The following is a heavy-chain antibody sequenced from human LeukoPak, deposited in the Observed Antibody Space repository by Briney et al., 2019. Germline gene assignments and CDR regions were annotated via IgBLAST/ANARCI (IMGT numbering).Heavy chain of an antibody. Sequence: EXXKISFKGSGYSFTNYWIGWVRQMPGKGLEGMGIIYPGDSDTRYSPSFQGQVTVSADKSISTTYLQWRNREASGTAMYYCARARYCSSTSCPSPYFYYYMDVWGKGTTVTVSS. CDR3: ARARYCSSTSCPSPYFYYYMDV. V-gene: IGHV5-51*01. CDR1: GYSFTNYW. J-gene: IGHJ6*03. D-gene: IGHD2-2*01. CDR2: IYPGDSDT.